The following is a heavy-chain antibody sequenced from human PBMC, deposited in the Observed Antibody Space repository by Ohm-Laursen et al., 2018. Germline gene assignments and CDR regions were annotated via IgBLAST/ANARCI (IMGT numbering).Heavy chain of an antibody. V-gene: IGHV3-23*01. CDR3: AKDRGQNVYYYGMDV. J-gene: IGHJ6*02. CDR2: ISGSGGST. CDR1: GFTFSSYA. Sequence: SLRLSCSASGFTFSSYAMSWVRQAPGKGLEWVSAISGSGGSTYYADSVKGRFTISRDNSKNTLYLQMNSLRAEDTAIYYCAKDRGQNVYYYGMDVWGQGTKVTVSS. D-gene: IGHD1-1*01.